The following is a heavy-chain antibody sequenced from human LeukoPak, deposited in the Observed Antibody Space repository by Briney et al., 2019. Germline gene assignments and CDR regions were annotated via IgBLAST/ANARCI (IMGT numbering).Heavy chain of an antibody. J-gene: IGHJ6*03. D-gene: IGHD5-18*01. CDR2: INHSGST. CDR1: GGSFSGYY. Sequence: SETLSLTCAVYGGSFSGYYWSWIRQPPGKGQEWIGEINHSGSTNYNPSLKSRVTISVDTSKNQFSLKLSSVTAADTAVYYCARGKRGYSYGYKAADYYYYYMDVWGKGTTVTVSS. CDR3: ARGKRGYSYGYKAADYYYYYMDV. V-gene: IGHV4-34*01.